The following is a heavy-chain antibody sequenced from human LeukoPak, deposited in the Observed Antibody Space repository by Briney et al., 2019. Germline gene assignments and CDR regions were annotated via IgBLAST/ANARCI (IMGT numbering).Heavy chain of an antibody. CDR3: AKDPYRVVIATGNYLDP. J-gene: IGHJ5*02. CDR1: GFTFSNYG. V-gene: IGHV3-30*18. Sequence: GGSLRLSCATSGFTFSNYGMHWVRQAPGKGLEWVAVISSDETNIRYGDSVKGRFTVSRDNAKNTLYLQMNSLRAEDTAVYYCAKDPYRVVIATGNYLDPWGQGTLVTVSS. CDR2: ISSDETNI. D-gene: IGHD2-21*01.